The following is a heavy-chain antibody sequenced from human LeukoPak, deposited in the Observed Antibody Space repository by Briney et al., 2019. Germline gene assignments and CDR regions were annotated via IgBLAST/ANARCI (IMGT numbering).Heavy chain of an antibody. D-gene: IGHD3-3*01. Sequence: GGSLRLSCAASGFTFRSNPMSWVRQAPGKGLEWVSSISGSGGTIYYADSVKGRFIVSRDNAKNSLYLQMNSLRAEDTAVYYCASPGFYFGVVIPFDYWGQGTLVTVSS. CDR3: ASPGFYFGVVIPFDY. J-gene: IGHJ4*02. CDR2: ISGSGGTI. V-gene: IGHV3-23*01. CDR1: GFTFRSNP.